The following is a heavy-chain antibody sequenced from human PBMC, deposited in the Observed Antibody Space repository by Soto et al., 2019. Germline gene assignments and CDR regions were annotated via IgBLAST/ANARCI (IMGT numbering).Heavy chain of an antibody. CDR2: ISYDGSNK. J-gene: IGHJ4*02. Sequence: QVQLVESGGGVVQPGRSLRLSCAASGCTFSSYGMHWVRQAPGKGLEWVAVISYDGSNKYYADSVKGRFTISRDNSKNTLYLQMNSLRAEDTAVYYCAKEKSPYSYGSSYYFDYWGQGTLVTVSS. CDR1: GCTFSSYG. V-gene: IGHV3-30*18. D-gene: IGHD5-18*01. CDR3: AKEKSPYSYGSSYYFDY.